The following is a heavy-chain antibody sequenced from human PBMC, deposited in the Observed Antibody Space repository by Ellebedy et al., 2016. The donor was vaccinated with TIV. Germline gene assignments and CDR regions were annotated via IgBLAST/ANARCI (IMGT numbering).Heavy chain of an antibody. V-gene: IGHV3-74*01. D-gene: IGHD6-19*01. J-gene: IGHJ4*02. CDR3: ARDRRGLVVAA. CDR2: INNDGSST. CDR1: GVTFSSDW. Sequence: PGGSLRLSCAASGVTFSSDWMHWARQAPGKGLVWVSRINNDGSSTSYADSMKGRFTISRDNAKNTLFLQMNSLRAEDTAVYYCARDRRGLVVAAWGQGTLVTVSS.